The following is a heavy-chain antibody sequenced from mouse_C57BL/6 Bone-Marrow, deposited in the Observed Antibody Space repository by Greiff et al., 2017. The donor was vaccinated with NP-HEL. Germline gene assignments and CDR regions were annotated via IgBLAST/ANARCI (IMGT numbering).Heavy chain of an antibody. J-gene: IGHJ1*03. CDR3: ARANYYGSSCWSFDD. Sequence: QVQLQQSGAELAKPGASVKLSCKASGYTFTSYWMHWVKQRPGQGLEWIGYINPSSGYTKYNQKVKDKSTFTADKYYSTTYMQLSRLTYEDYAVYYCARANYYGSSCWSFDDWGTGTTVTVSS. V-gene: IGHV1-7*01. CDR2: INPSSGYT. CDR1: GYTFTSYW. D-gene: IGHD1-1*01.